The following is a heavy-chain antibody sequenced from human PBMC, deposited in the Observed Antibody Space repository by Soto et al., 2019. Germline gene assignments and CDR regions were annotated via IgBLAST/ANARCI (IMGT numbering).Heavy chain of an antibody. CDR3: ARSSRKYCSSTNCSASSFDY. V-gene: IGHV4-38-2*01. J-gene: IGHJ4*02. CDR1: GYSISSGYY. D-gene: IGHD2-2*01. CDR2: IYHSGST. Sequence: PSETLSLTCAVSGYSISSGYYWGWIRQPPGKGLEWIGSIYHSGSTYYNPSLKSRVTISVDTSKNQFSLKLSSVTAADTAVYYCARSSRKYCSSTNCSASSFDYWGQGTLVTVSS.